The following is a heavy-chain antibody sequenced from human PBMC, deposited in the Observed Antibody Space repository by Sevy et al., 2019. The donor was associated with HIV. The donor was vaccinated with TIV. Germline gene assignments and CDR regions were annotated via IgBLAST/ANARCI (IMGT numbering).Heavy chain of an antibody. Sequence: GGSLRLSCAASGFTFTNYAMNWVRQAPGKGLEWVSTISGSGGSTYYADSVKGRFTISRDNSKNTLYLQMNSLRAADTALYYCARDHSESSGYYPLGAFDIWGQGTMVTVSS. CDR2: ISGSGGST. D-gene: IGHD3-22*01. CDR3: ARDHSESSGYYPLGAFDI. J-gene: IGHJ3*02. V-gene: IGHV3-23*01. CDR1: GFTFTNYA.